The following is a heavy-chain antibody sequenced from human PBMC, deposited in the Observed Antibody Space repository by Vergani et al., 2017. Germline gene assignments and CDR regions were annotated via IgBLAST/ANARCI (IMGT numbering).Heavy chain of an antibody. Sequence: QVQLQESGPGLVKPSETLSLTSTVSVGSISSYYWSCIRQPPGKGLAGIGYIYYSGSTNYNPSLKSRVTISVDTSKNQFSLKLSSVTAADTAVYYCARLSRYGDWYFDLWGRGTLVTVSS. D-gene: IGHD4-17*01. J-gene: IGHJ2*01. CDR1: VGSISSYY. V-gene: IGHV4-59*01. CDR3: ARLSRYGDWYFDL. CDR2: IYYSGST.